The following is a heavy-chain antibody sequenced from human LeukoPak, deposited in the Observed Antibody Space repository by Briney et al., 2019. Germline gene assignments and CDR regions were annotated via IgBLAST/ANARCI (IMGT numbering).Heavy chain of an antibody. Sequence: SETLFLTCAVYGGSFSGYYWSWIRQPPGKGLEWIGEINHSGSTNYNPSLKSRVTISVDTSKNQFSLKLSSVTAADTAVYYCARLVRGVVPKYYYMDVWGKGTTVTVSS. CDR3: ARLVRGVVPKYYYMDV. CDR1: GGSFSGYY. D-gene: IGHD2-2*01. V-gene: IGHV4-34*01. J-gene: IGHJ6*03. CDR2: INHSGST.